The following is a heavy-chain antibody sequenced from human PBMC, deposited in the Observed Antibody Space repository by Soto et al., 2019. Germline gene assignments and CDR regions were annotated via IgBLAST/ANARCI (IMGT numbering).Heavy chain of an antibody. Sequence: EVQLVESGGGLVQPGGSLRLSCVASGFDFSDYEMNWVRQAPGKGLEWVSYITSGHITIYHADSVKGRFTISRDNAQSSLYLHMSSLRADDTATYYCARRGHRGYGPRPFDYWGQGTPVIVSS. CDR1: GFDFSDYE. D-gene: IGHD5-12*01. V-gene: IGHV3-48*03. CDR3: ARRGHRGYGPRPFDY. J-gene: IGHJ4*02. CDR2: ITSGHITI.